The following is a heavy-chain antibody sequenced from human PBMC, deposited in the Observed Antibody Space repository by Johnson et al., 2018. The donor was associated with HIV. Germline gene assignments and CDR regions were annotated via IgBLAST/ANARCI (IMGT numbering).Heavy chain of an antibody. V-gene: IGHV3-30*14. CDR2: ISYDGSNT. CDR1: GFSFSTYA. CDR3: AREYDAFDI. J-gene: IGHJ3*02. Sequence: QVQLVESGGGVVQPGRSLRLSCAASGFSFSTYAMHWVRQAPGKGLEWLIVISYDGSNTYYADSVKGRFTISRDNSKNTLYLQMNSLRAEDTAVYYCAREYDAFDIWGQGTMVTVSS.